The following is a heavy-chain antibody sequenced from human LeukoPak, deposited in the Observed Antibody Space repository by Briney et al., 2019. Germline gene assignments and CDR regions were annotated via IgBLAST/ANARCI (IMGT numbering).Heavy chain of an antibody. D-gene: IGHD3-16*01. J-gene: IGHJ4*02. CDR3: AKGSYRDPSGDLPVY. CDR1: GFTFSSYA. V-gene: IGHV3-23*01. CDR2: ISGGGDST. Sequence: GGSLRLSCAASGFTFSSYAMNWVRQAPGKGLEWVSVISGGGDSTYYADSVKGRFTISRDNSKNTLYLQMNSLRAEDTAVYYCAKGSYRDPSGDLPVYWGQGTLVTVSS.